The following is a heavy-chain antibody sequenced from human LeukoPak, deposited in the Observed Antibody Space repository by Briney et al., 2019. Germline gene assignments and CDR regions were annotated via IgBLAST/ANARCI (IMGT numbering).Heavy chain of an antibody. Sequence: SVKISCKASGGTFSSYAISWVRQAPGQGLEWMGGITPIFGTANYAQKFQGRVTITADESTSTAYMELSSLRSEDTAVYYCARVTDDSSGFDYWGQGTLVTVSS. D-gene: IGHD3-22*01. CDR2: ITPIFGTA. CDR1: GGTFSSYA. J-gene: IGHJ4*02. CDR3: ARVTDDSSGFDY. V-gene: IGHV1-69*13.